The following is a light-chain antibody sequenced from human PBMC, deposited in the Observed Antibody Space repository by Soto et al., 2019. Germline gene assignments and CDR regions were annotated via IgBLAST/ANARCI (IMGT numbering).Light chain of an antibody. J-gene: IGKJ1*01. CDR2: GAS. CDR1: QSFTTSQ. Sequence: EIVLTQSPGTLSLSPGERATLFCRASQSFTTSQLAWYQQKPGQAPRVLIFGASSRATGIPDRFSGSGSGTEFTLTIGRLEPEDSAVYYFQQYDSSPRTFGQGTKVDIX. V-gene: IGKV3-20*01. CDR3: QQYDSSPRT.